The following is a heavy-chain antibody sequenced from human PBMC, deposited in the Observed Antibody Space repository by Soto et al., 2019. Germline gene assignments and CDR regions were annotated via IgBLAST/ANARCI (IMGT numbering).Heavy chain of an antibody. J-gene: IGHJ4*02. Sequence: QVQLVQSGVEVKKPGASVKVSCKTSGYSLTKYAITWVRQAPGQGLEWMGWISGDSDNTKYAQKLQGRVTMTTDTSTGTAYMELRSLRSDDTAVYYCARDFKAHGVFDYWGQGTLVTVSS. CDR1: GYSLTKYA. CDR3: ARDFKAHGVFDY. D-gene: IGHD3-10*01. CDR2: ISGDSDNT. V-gene: IGHV1-18*01.